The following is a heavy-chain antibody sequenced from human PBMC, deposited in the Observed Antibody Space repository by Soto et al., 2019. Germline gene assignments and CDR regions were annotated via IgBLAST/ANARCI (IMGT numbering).Heavy chain of an antibody. CDR2: IIGMGGNT. D-gene: IGHD2-8*01. CDR3: AKVRFKLVSGLFDY. V-gene: IGHV3-23*01. CDR1: GFTFTSYA. J-gene: IGHJ4*02. Sequence: EVQLLESGGGLVQPGGSLKLSCQASGFTFTSYARSWVRQAPGKGLEWVSAIIGMGGNTYYADSVKGRFTISKDNSKNTLYLQMNSLRAEDTAVYYCAKVRFKLVSGLFDYWGQGTLVTVSS.